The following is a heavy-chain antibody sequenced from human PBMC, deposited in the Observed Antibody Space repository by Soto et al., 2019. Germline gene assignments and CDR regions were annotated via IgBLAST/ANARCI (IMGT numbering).Heavy chain of an antibody. CDR3: ARHGAAIWLGY. CDR2: IDPSDSYI. D-gene: IGHD6-19*01. Sequence: PXEXLKISYKASGYXFSGHLVIWVRQVPGRGLQWMGNIDPSDSYINYNPAFRGNVTFSVEKSSSTAYLHWSRLVPSDTAIYYCARHGAAIWLGYWGQGTLGTVS. V-gene: IGHV5-10-1*01. J-gene: IGHJ4*02. CDR1: GYXFSGHL.